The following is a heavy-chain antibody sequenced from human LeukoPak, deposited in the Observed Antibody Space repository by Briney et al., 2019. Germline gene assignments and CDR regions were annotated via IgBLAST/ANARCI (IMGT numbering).Heavy chain of an antibody. CDR2: INHSGST. Sequence: PETLSLTCAVYGGSFSGYYWSWIRQPPGKGLEWIGEINHSGSTNYNPSLKSRVTISLDTSKNQFSLRLSSVTAADTAVYYCARGRDYVWGSYRYTLDYWGQGTLVTVSS. CDR1: GGSFSGYY. V-gene: IGHV4-34*01. CDR3: ARGRDYVWGSYRYTLDY. D-gene: IGHD3-16*02. J-gene: IGHJ4*02.